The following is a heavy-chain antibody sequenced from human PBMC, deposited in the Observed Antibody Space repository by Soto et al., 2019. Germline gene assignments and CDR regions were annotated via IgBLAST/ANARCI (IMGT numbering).Heavy chain of an antibody. V-gene: IGHV3-74*01. J-gene: IGHJ4*02. CDR3: ARVGYGDYHFDY. Sequence: EVQLVESGGGLVQPGGSLRLSCAASGFTFSSYWMHWVRQNPGKGLVWVSRVNGDGSRTSYADSVKGRFNISRDNAKNTLYLQMNSLRADDTAVYYCARVGYGDYHFDYWGQGALVTVPS. CDR1: GFTFSSYW. CDR2: VNGDGSRT. D-gene: IGHD4-17*01.